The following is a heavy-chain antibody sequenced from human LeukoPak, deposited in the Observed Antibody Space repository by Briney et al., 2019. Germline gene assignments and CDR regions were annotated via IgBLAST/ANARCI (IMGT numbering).Heavy chain of an antibody. J-gene: IGHJ4*02. CDR3: ARAGAGSGSYYNSPWY. V-gene: IGHV3-23*01. Sequence: GGSLRLSCVASGFTFSSYAMSWVRQAPGKGLEWVSAISGSGGSTYYADSVKGRFTISRDNSKNTLYLQMNSLRAEDTAVYYCARAGAGSGSYYNSPWYWGQGTLVTVSS. D-gene: IGHD3-10*01. CDR2: ISGSGGST. CDR1: GFTFSSYA.